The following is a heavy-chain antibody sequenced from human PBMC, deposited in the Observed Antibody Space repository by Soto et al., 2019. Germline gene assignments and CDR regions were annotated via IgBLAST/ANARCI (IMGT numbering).Heavy chain of an antibody. V-gene: IGHV2-5*02. J-gene: IGHJ6*02. CDR2: IYWDDDK. D-gene: IGHD2-21*02. CDR3: VQSRCGGDCLQSYSSHSYYGLDV. Sequence: QITLKESGPTLVKPTQTLTLTCTFSGLSLSTIGEGVGWIRQPPGKALEWLALIYWDDDKRYSPSLKSRLTITKDTSNTQVVLTMTHMDPVDTATYYCVQSRCGGDCLQSYSSHSYYGLDVWGQGTTVTVSS. CDR1: GLSLSTIGEG.